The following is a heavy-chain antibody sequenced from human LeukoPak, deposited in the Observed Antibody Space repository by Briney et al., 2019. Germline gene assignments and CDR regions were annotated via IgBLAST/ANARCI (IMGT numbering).Heavy chain of an antibody. CDR1: GLTFHNYW. J-gene: IGHJ4*02. D-gene: IGHD4-23*01. CDR3: AASVYGGNTHFDY. Sequence: GGSLRPSCAASGLTFHNYWMTWVRQAPGEGLEWVANIKQDGSETYYVDSVKGRFTISRDNAKNSLHLQMNSLRAEDTAVYYCAASVYGGNTHFDYWGQGTLVTVSS. CDR2: IKQDGSET. V-gene: IGHV3-7*03.